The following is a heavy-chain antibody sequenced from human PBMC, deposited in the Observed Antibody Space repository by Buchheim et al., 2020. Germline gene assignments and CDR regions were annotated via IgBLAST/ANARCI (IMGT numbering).Heavy chain of an antibody. Sequence: QVQLVESGGGVVQPGRSLRLSCAASGFTFSTYAMHWVRQAPGKGLEWLAVISDDGTNNYYTDDVKGRFTISRDNSKNTVYLQVDSLTTEDTAAYYCARTDCGTTHCKHLQYWGLGTL. D-gene: IGHD2-21*01. CDR1: GFTFSTYA. CDR2: ISDDGTNN. J-gene: IGHJ4*02. V-gene: IGHV3-30*03. CDR3: ARTDCGTTHCKHLQY.